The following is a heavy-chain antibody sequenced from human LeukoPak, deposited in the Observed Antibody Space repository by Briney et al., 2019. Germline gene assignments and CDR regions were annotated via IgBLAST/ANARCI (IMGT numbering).Heavy chain of an antibody. V-gene: IGHV4-4*07. CDR1: GGSFSSYY. CDR3: ARHYGDFPAHYFDY. J-gene: IGHJ4*02. D-gene: IGHD4-17*01. Sequence: SETLSLTCTVSGGSFSSYYWSWIRQPAGKGLEWIARIYNSGITNYNPSLKSRFTMSMDTSMNPFSLKLRSVSAADPALYYCARHYGDFPAHYFDYWGEGTLVTVSS. CDR2: IYNSGIT.